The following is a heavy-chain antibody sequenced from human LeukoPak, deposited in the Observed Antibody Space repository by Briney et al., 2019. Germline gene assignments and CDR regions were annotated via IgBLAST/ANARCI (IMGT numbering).Heavy chain of an antibody. CDR2: ISSSSSTI. Sequence: GGSLRLSCAASGFTFSDYYMSWIRQAPGKGLEWVSYISSSSSTIYYADSVKGRFTISRDNAKNSLYLQMNSLRAEDTAVYYCARVLGYCSSTSCPEGDYWGQGTLVTVSS. D-gene: IGHD2-2*01. J-gene: IGHJ4*02. CDR3: ARVLGYCSSTSCPEGDY. CDR1: GFTFSDYY. V-gene: IGHV3-11*04.